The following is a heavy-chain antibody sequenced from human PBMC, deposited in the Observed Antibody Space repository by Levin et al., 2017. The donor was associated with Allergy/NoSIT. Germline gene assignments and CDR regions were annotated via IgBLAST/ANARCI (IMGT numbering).Heavy chain of an antibody. CDR1: GFTFSRNT. Sequence: PGGSLRLSCAASGFTFSRNTMNWVRQAPGKGLEWVSSISSSTTYIYYADSVKGRFTISRDNAKNSLYLQMNSLRAEDTAVHYCAREFFGDHGAFDSWGQGTMVTVSS. D-gene: IGHD4-17*01. CDR3: AREFFGDHGAFDS. CDR2: ISSSTTYI. J-gene: IGHJ3*02. V-gene: IGHV3-21*01.